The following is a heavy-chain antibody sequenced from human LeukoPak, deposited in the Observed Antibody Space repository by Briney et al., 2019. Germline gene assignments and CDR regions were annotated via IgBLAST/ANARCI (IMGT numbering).Heavy chain of an antibody. Sequence: PSQTLSLTCTVSGGSISGGSYYWSWIRQPAGKGLEWIGRSYTSGSTNYNPSLKSRVTISVDTSKNQFSLKLSSVTAADTAVYYCAREWGDYYYYYYMDVWGKGTTVTVSS. V-gene: IGHV4-61*02. CDR2: SYTSGST. CDR3: AREWGDYYYYYYMDV. D-gene: IGHD3-16*01. J-gene: IGHJ6*03. CDR1: GGSISGGSYY.